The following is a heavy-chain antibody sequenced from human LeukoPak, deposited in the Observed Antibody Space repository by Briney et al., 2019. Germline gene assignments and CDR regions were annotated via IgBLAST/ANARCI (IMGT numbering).Heavy chain of an antibody. D-gene: IGHD6-6*01. CDR1: GGSISEYY. J-gene: IGHJ4*02. V-gene: IGHV4-59*12. Sequence: PSETLSLTCTVSGGSISEYYWSWIRQPPGKGLEWIGCISYSGSTNDNPSLRSRVTISVDTSKNQFSLKLSSVTAADTAVYYCARALYSSSSEYGYWGQGTLVTVSS. CDR2: ISYSGST. CDR3: ARALYSSSSEYGY.